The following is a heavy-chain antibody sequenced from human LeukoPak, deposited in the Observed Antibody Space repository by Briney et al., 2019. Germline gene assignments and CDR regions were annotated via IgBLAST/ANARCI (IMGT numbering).Heavy chain of an antibody. D-gene: IGHD1-26*01. J-gene: IGHJ5*02. V-gene: IGHV4-61*02. CDR2: IYTSGST. Sequence: SETLSLTCTVSGGSISSGSYYWSWIRQPARKGLEWIGRIYTSGSTNYNPSLKSRVTISVDTSKNQFSLKLSSVTAADTAVYYCARGSYIWFDPWGQGTLVTVSS. CDR3: ARGSYIWFDP. CDR1: GGSISSGSYY.